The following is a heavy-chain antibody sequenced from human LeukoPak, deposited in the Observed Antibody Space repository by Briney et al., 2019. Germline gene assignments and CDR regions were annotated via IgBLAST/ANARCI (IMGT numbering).Heavy chain of an antibody. CDR1: GDSISSYY. Sequence: SETLSLTCTVSGDSISSYYWSWIRQPPGKGLEWIGYIYYSGSTNYNPSLKSRVTISVDTSKNQFSLKLSSVTAADTAVYYCASKIAAAGRVDIWGQGTMVTVSS. J-gene: IGHJ3*02. CDR3: ASKIAAAGRVDI. D-gene: IGHD6-13*01. V-gene: IGHV4-59*08. CDR2: IYYSGST.